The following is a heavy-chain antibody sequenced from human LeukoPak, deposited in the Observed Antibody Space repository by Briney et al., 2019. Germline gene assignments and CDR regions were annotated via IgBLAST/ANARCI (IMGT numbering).Heavy chain of an antibody. Sequence: NPSETLSLTCAVSGYSISSGYYWGWIRQPPGKGLEWIGSIYHSGSTYYNPSLKSRVTISVDTSKNQFSLKLSSVTAADTAVYYCARDQDTILFGGFDPWGQGTLVTVSS. J-gene: IGHJ5*02. CDR2: IYHSGST. CDR3: ARDQDTILFGGFDP. D-gene: IGHD3-16*01. V-gene: IGHV4-38-2*02. CDR1: GYSISSGYY.